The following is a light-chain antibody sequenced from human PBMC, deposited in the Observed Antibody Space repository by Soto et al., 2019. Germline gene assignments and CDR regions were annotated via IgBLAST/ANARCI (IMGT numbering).Light chain of an antibody. V-gene: IGKV1-5*02. J-gene: IGKJ1*01. Sequence: DIQMTQSPSTLSASVGDRVTIICRASQSISNWLAWYQLKPGKAPKLLIYDASTLDGGVPSRSSGIGSGTELSLTISGLQPDDFATYYWRLSWTFGQGTKVDIK. CDR2: DAS. CDR3: RLSWT. CDR1: QSISNW.